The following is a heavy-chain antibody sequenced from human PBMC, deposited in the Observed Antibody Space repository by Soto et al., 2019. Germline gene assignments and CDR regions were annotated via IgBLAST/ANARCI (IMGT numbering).Heavy chain of an antibody. CDR2: INAGNGNT. J-gene: IGHJ4*02. CDR3: ARRRGGDYGVFDY. D-gene: IGHD4-17*01. CDR1: GYTFTSYA. Sequence: ASVKVSCKASGYTFTSYAMHWVRQAPGQRLEWMGWINAGNGNTKYSQKFQGQVTISADKSISTAYLQWSSLKASDTAMYYCARRRGGDYGVFDYWGQGTLVTAPQ. V-gene: IGHV1-3*01.